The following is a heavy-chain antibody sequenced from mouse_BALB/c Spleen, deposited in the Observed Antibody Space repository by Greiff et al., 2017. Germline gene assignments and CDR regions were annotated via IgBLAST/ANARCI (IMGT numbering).Heavy chain of an antibody. Sequence: VQLQQSGPELVKPGASVKISCKASGYAFSSSWMNWVKQRPGQGLEWIGRIYPGDGDTNYNGKFKGKATLTADKSSSTAYMQLSSLTSVDSAVYFCARPELLRPAWFAYWGQGTLVTVSA. V-gene: IGHV1-82*01. CDR3: ARPELLRPAWFAY. CDR2: IYPGDGDT. D-gene: IGHD1-2*01. J-gene: IGHJ3*01. CDR1: GYAFSSSW.